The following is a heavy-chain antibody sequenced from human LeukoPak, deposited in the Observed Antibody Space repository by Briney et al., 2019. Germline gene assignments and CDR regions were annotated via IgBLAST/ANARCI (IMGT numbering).Heavy chain of an antibody. CDR1: GFTFSSYA. J-gene: IGHJ4*02. D-gene: IGHD3-10*01. Sequence: LPGGSLRLSCAASGFTFSSYAMSWVRQAPGKGLEWVSAISGSGSSTYYADSVKGRFTISRDNSKNTLYLQMNSLRAEDTAVCYCAKDYYGSGSYYVRTNFDCLGQGTLVTVSS. CDR3: AKDYYGSGSYYVRTNFDC. CDR2: ISGSGSST. V-gene: IGHV3-23*01.